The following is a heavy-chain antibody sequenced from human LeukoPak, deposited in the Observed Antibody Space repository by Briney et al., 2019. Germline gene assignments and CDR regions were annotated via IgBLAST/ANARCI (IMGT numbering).Heavy chain of an antibody. V-gene: IGHV1-69*05. D-gene: IGHD3-10*01. J-gene: IGHJ4*02. CDR1: GGTFSSYA. CDR3: ARDRGVIIGPPDY. Sequence: ASVKVSCKASGGTFSSYAISWVRQAPGQGLEWMGGIIPIFGTANYAQKFQGRVTMTRDTSTSTVYMELSSLRSEDTAVYYCARDRGVIIGPPDYWGQGTLVTVSS. CDR2: IIPIFGTA.